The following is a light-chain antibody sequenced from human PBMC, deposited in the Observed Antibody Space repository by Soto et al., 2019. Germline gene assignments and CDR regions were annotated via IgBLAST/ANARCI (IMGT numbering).Light chain of an antibody. J-gene: IGLJ2*01. CDR1: SSDVGGYNY. CDR3: CSYAGSYPVV. V-gene: IGLV2-11*01. Sequence: QSVLTQPRSVSGSPGQSVTISCTGTSSDVGGYNYVSWYQQHPGEAPTLMIYDVSKRPSGVPDRFSGSKSGNTASLTISGLQAEDEADYYCCSYAGSYPVVFGGGTKVTVL. CDR2: DVS.